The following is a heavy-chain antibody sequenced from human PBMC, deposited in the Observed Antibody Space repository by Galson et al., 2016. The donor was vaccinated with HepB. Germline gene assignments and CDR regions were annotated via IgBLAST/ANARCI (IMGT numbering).Heavy chain of an antibody. Sequence: SLRLSCAAYGFTFSSYGMHWVRQAPGKGLEWVAVISYDGSDKYYADSVKGRFTIPRDNSKNTLYLQMSSLRAEDPAVYYCAKDVWRGSGTDYYGMDVWGQGTTVTVSS. CDR3: AKDVWRGSGTDYYGMDV. J-gene: IGHJ6*02. V-gene: IGHV3-30*18. D-gene: IGHD1-1*01. CDR1: GFTFSSYG. CDR2: ISYDGSDK.